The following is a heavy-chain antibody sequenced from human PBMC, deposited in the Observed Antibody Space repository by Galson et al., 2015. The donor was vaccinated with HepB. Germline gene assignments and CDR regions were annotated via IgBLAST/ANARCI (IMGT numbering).Heavy chain of an antibody. CDR2: ISSKANSHAT. J-gene: IGHJ4*02. V-gene: IGHV3-73*01. CDR3: TRLALTDSTEGDY. Sequence: SLRLSFAASGFTFSGSAMHWASEASGTGLEWVGRISSKANSHATAFAASVKGRFTISRDDSKNTAYLQMNSLKIEDTAVYYCTRLALTDSTEGDYWGQGTLVTVSS. D-gene: IGHD3-22*01. CDR1: GFTFSGSA.